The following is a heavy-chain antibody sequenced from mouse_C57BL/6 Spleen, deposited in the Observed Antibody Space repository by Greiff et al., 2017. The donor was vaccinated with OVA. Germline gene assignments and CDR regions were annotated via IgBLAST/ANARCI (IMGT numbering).Heavy chain of an antibody. CDR1: GYTFTSYW. Sequence: QVQLQQPGAELVKPGASVKMSCKASGYTFTSYWITWVKQRPGQGLEWIGDIYPGSGSTNYNEKFKSKATLTVDTSSSTAYMQLSSLTSEDSAVYYCARSRTAQAYAMDYWGQGTSVTVSS. J-gene: IGHJ4*01. V-gene: IGHV1-55*01. CDR3: ARSRTAQAYAMDY. CDR2: IYPGSGST. D-gene: IGHD3-2*02.